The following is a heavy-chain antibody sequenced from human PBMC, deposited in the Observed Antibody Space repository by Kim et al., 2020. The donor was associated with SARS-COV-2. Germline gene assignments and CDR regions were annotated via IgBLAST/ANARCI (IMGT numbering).Heavy chain of an antibody. D-gene: IGHD3-3*02. CDR3: AKDPSLALSGMDV. J-gene: IGHJ6*02. Sequence: YADSVKGRFTISRDNAKNSLYLQMNSLRAEDTALYYCAKDPSLALSGMDVWGQGTTVTVSS. V-gene: IGHV3-9*01.